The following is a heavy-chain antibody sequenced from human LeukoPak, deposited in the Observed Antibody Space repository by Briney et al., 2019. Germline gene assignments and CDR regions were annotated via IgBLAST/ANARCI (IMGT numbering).Heavy chain of an antibody. CDR2: ISYDGSNK. Sequence: GGSLRLSCAASGFTFSSYGMHWVRQAPGKGLEWVAVISYDGSNKYYADSVKGRFTISRDNSKNTLYLQMNSLRAEDTAVYYCAKDSYYYYGMDVWGQGTTVTVSS. V-gene: IGHV3-30*18. CDR1: GFTFSSYG. J-gene: IGHJ6*02. CDR3: AKDSYYYYGMDV.